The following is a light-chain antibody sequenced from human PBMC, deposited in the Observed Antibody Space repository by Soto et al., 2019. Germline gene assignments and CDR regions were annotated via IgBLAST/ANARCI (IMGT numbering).Light chain of an antibody. J-gene: IGKJ2*01. CDR3: QQYNSYLYT. CDR2: KAS. CDR1: QSISHW. Sequence: DIQMTQSPSPLSESVGARVTITCRASQSISHWLAWYQQKPGKAPKLLIYKASSLESGVPSRFSGSGSGTEFTLTISSLQPDDFATYYCQQYNSYLYTFGQGTKLEI. V-gene: IGKV1-5*03.